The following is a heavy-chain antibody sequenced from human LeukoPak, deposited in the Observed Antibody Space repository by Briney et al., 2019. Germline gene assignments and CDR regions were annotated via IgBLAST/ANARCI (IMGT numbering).Heavy chain of an antibody. J-gene: IGHJ4*02. CDR1: GGSISSYY. Sequence: SETLSLTCTVSGGSISSYYWSWIWQPPGKGLERIGYIYYSGSTNYNPSLKSRVTISVDTSKNQFSLKLSSVTAADTAVYYCARGPPMVVTPFDYWGQGTLVTVSS. D-gene: IGHD4-23*01. V-gene: IGHV4-59*01. CDR3: ARGPPMVVTPFDY. CDR2: IYYSGST.